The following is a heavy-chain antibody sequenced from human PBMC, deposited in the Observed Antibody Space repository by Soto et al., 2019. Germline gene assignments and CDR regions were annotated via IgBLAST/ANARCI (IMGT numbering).Heavy chain of an antibody. CDR1: RXSISRASCD. D-gene: IGHD6-19*01. V-gene: IGHV4-61*01. CDR3: ARVNSGRNWFDP. Sequence: XTLSLASTVPRXSISRASCDWIWIRQAPGKGLEWIGFIYFSGSTNYNPSLTSRVTMSLDTSKNQFSLKLRSVPPADKAVYFCARVNSGRNWFDPWGQGTLGTVSS. CDR2: IYFSGST. J-gene: IGHJ5*02.